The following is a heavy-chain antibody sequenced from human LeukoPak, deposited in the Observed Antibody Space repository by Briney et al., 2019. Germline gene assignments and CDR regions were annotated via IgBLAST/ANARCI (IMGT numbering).Heavy chain of an antibody. V-gene: IGHV4-59*01. CDR2: IYYSGST. J-gene: IGHJ4*02. CDR1: GGSISSYY. CDR3: ARGGRGRYCSGGSCYAGFDY. Sequence: SGTLSLTCTVSGGSISSYYWSWIRQPPGKGLEWIGYIYYSGSTNYNPSLKSRVTISVDTSKNQFSLKLSSVTAADTAVYYCARGGRGRYCSGGSCYAGFDYWGQGTLVTVSS. D-gene: IGHD2-15*01.